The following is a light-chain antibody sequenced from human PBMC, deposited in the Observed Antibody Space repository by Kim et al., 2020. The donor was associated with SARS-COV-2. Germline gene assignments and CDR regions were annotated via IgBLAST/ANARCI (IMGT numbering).Light chain of an antibody. V-gene: IGLV1-40*01. CDR3: QSYDTGLCGII. Sequence: QRSAISCTETSSNVCADDEVHWYRQLPGTAPIPLIYNDYGRPCGVPGQFSGSRSATSPSLAITGLQAGDEADYYCQSYDTGLCGIIFGGGTQLTVL. J-gene: IGLJ2*01. CDR1: SSNVCADDE. CDR2: NDY.